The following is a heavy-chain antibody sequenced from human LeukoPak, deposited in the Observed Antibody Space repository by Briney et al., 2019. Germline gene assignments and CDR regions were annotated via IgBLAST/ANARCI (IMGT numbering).Heavy chain of an antibody. J-gene: IGHJ4*02. CDR3: ARDVAAAASHLDY. CDR1: GFTFSSYE. V-gene: IGHV3-48*03. CDR2: ISTRGNTV. D-gene: IGHD2-15*01. Sequence: GGSLRLSCAASGFTFSSYEMNWVRQAPGKGLEWVSYISTRGNTVYCADSVKGRFTISRDNAKNSLYLQMDSLRAEDTGLYYCARDVAAAASHLDYWGQGTLVTVSS.